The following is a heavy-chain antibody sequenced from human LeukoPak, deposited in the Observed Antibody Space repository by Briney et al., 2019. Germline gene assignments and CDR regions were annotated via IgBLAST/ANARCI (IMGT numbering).Heavy chain of an antibody. D-gene: IGHD6-6*01. CDR2: IIPIFGTA. CDR1: GGTFSSYA. Sequence: SVKVSCKASGGTFSSYAISWVRQAPGQGLEWMGGIIPIFGTANYAQKFQGRVTITADESTSTAYMELSSLRSEDTAVYYCARYVHSSSSDYYYYYGMDVWGQGTTVTVSS. J-gene: IGHJ6*02. V-gene: IGHV1-69*13. CDR3: ARYVHSSSSDYYYYYGMDV.